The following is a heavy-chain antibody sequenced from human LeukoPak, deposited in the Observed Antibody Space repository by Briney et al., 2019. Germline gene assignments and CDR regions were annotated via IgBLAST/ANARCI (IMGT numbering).Heavy chain of an antibody. CDR1: EYTFTGYY. CDR2: INPNSGGT. V-gene: IGHV1-2*04. D-gene: IGHD2-15*01. CDR3: ARGFRLRLFDWFDP. Sequence: GASVKVSCKASEYTFTGYYMHWVRQAPGQGLEWMGWINPNSGGTNYAQKFQGWVTMTRDTSISTAYMELSRLRSDDTAVYYCARGFRLRLFDWFDPWGQGTLVTVSS. J-gene: IGHJ5*02.